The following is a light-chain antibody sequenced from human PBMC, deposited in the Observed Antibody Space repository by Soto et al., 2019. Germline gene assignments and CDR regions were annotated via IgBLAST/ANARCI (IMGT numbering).Light chain of an antibody. J-gene: IGKJ2*01. CDR3: QQYGSSSYT. Sequence: EIVLTQSPGTLSLSPGERATLSCRASQSISSSYLAWYQQKPGQAPRLLIYAASSSATGIPDRFSGSGSGTDFTLTISRLEPEDFAVYYCQQYGSSSYTFGQGTQLAIK. V-gene: IGKV3-20*01. CDR2: AAS. CDR1: QSISSSY.